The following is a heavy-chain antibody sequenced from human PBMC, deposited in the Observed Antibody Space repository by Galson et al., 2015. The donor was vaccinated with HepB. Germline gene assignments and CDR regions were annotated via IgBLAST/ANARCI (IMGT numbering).Heavy chain of an antibody. CDR2: IRYDGSNK. CDR3: AKVGEGLYYYGSGSPPRWFDP. D-gene: IGHD3-10*01. CDR1: GFTFSSYG. J-gene: IGHJ5*02. Sequence: SLRLSCAASGFTFSSYGMHWVRQAPGKGLEWVAFIRYDGSNKYYADSVKGRFTISRDNSKNTLYLQMNSLRAEDTAVYYCAKVGEGLYYYGSGSPPRWFDPWGQGTLVTVSS. V-gene: IGHV3-30*02.